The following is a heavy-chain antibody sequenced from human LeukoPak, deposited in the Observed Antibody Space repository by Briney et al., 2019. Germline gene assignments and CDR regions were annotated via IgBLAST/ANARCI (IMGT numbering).Heavy chain of an antibody. CDR3: ARLKAPDYYYYMDV. CDR1: GYSISSGYY. V-gene: IGHV4-38-2*01. CDR2: IYHSGST. J-gene: IGHJ6*03. Sequence: PSETLSLTCAVSGYSISSGYYWGWSRQPPGKGLEWIGSIYHSGSTYYNPSLKSRVTISVDTSKNQFSLKLSSVTAADTAVYYCARLKAPDYYYYMDVWGKGTTVTVSS.